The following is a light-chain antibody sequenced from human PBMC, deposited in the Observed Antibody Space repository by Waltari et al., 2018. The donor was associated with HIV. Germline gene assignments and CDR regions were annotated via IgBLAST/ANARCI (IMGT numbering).Light chain of an antibody. J-gene: IGKJ1*01. CDR2: KAS. CDR1: QSISSW. CDR3: QQYNSYSWT. Sequence: DIQMTQSPSTLSASVGDRVTITCRASQSISSWLAWYQQKPGKAPKLLIYKASSLESGVPSRFSGSGLGTEFTLTIISLQPDDFATYYCQQYNSYSWTFGQGTKVEIK. V-gene: IGKV1-5*03.